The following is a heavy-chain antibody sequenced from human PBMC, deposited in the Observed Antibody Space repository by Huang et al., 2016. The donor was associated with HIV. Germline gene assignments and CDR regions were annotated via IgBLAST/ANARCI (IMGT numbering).Heavy chain of an antibody. CDR2: LNPKSGNT. D-gene: IGHD3-22*01. V-gene: IGHV1-8*01. CDR3: ARGYSLGYYYPIKYSYAFDL. Sequence: QVQLVQSGPEVRKPGASVTVSCKASGYGFIDYDIHWVRQAVGQGLEWMGWLNPKSGNTGLSRKFQGRETTTRDIASTTVFMELRRLTSDDTGIYYCARGYSLGYYYPIKYSYAFDLWGQGTEVTVSS. J-gene: IGHJ3*01. CDR1: GYGFIDYD.